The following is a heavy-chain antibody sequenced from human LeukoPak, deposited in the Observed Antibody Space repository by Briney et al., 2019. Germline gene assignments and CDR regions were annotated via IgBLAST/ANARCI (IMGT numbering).Heavy chain of an antibody. J-gene: IGHJ4*02. V-gene: IGHV1-8*01. CDR3: ARGNNPQVVGAKDY. CDR2: MNPNSGNT. D-gene: IGHD2-15*01. CDR1: GYTFTSYD. Sequence: ASVKVSCKASGYTFTSYDINWVRQATGQGLEWMGWMNPNSGNTGYAQKFLGRVTMTRNTSISTAYMELSSLRSEDTAVYYCARGNNPQVVGAKDYWGQGTLVTVSS.